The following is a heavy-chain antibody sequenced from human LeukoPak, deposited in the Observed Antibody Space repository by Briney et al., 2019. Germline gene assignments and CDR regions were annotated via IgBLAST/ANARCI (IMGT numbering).Heavy chain of an antibody. CDR2: ISAYDGNT. CDR1: GYTFTSYG. Sequence: ASVKVSCQASGYTFTSYGISWVRQAPGQGLEWVGWISAYDGNTNYAHSLQGRVTMSTDTSTNAAYVELRRLRSVDTAVYYCYCYGSGSYPHWGQGTLVTVSS. D-gene: IGHD3-10*01. CDR3: YCYGSGSYPH. J-gene: IGHJ4*02. V-gene: IGHV1-18*01.